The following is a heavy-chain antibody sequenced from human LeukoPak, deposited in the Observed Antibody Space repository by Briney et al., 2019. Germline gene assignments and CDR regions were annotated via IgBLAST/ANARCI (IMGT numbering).Heavy chain of an antibody. CDR2: ISSSSSYI. D-gene: IGHD1-26*01. CDR1: GFTFSSYS. Sequence: PGGSLRLSCAASGFTFSSYSMNWVRQAPGKGLEWVSSISSSSSYIYYADSVKGRFTISRDNAKNSLYLQMNSLRAEDTAVYYCARDCSGSQLGGFDYWGQGTLVTVSS. J-gene: IGHJ4*02. CDR3: ARDCSGSQLGGFDY. V-gene: IGHV3-21*01.